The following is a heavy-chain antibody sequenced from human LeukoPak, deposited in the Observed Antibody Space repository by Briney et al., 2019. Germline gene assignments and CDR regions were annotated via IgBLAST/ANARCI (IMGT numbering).Heavy chain of an antibody. J-gene: IGHJ5*02. D-gene: IGHD1-26*01. Sequence: GGSLRLSCGTSGFTFSSYGMTWVRQAPGKGLEWVSSINSSGGIAYYADSVKGRFTISRDNSRNTLFLQVNSLRAEDTAIYYCAKDQGELRFDPWGQGTLVTVSS. CDR3: AKDQGELRFDP. V-gene: IGHV3-23*01. CDR2: INSSGGIA. CDR1: GFTFSSYG.